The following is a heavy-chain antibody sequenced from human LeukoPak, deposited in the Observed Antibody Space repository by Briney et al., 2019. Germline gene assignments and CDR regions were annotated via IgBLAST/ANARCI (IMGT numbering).Heavy chain of an antibody. CDR2: MNPNSGNT. D-gene: IGHD6-19*01. Sequence: GASVKVSCKASGYTFTSYDINWVRQATGQGLEWMGWMNPNSGNTGYAQKFQGRVTITRNTSISTAYMELSSLRSEDTAVYYCATYSSNRYYYGMDVWGQGTTVTVSS. CDR1: GYTFTSYD. V-gene: IGHV1-8*03. CDR3: ATYSSNRYYYGMDV. J-gene: IGHJ6*02.